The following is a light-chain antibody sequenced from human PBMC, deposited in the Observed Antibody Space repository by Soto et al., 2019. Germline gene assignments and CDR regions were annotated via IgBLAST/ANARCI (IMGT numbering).Light chain of an antibody. CDR2: KAS. CDR1: QSISSW. CDR3: QQSFT. Sequence: DIQMTQSPSTLSASVGDRVTITCRASQSISSWLAWYQQKPGKAPTLLIYKASTLESGVPSRFSGSGSGTEFTLTISSLQPDDFATYYCQQSFTFGPGTKVDIK. V-gene: IGKV1-5*03. J-gene: IGKJ3*01.